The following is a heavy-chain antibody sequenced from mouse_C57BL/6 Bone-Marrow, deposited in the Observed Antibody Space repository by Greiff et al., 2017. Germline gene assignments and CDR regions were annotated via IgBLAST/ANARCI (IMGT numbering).Heavy chain of an antibody. CDR2: ISSGGSYT. D-gene: IGHD1-1*01. Sequence: EVMLVESGGDLVKPGGSLKLSCAASGFTFSSYGMSWVRQTPDKRLEWVATISSGGSYTYYPDSVKGRFTISRDNAKNTLYLQMSRLKSEDTAMYYCARQITTVVASPLATEYFDVWGTGTTVTVSS. CDR3: ARQITTVVASPLATEYFDV. V-gene: IGHV5-6*01. J-gene: IGHJ1*03. CDR1: GFTFSSYG.